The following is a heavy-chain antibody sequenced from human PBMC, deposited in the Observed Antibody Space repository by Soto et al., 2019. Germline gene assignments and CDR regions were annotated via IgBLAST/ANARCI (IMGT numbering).Heavy chain of an antibody. V-gene: IGHV1-18*01. CDR3: AREYCYGAGGAY. D-gene: IGHD3-10*01. Sequence: QVQLVQSGAEVKKPGASVKVSCKASGYTFTSYGISWVRQAPGQGLEWMGWISAYNGNTNYAQKLQGRVTMTTDTSTSPACKELRRLRSDDTGVYSCAREYCYGAGGAYWGQGTLVTVSS. CDR2: ISAYNGNT. J-gene: IGHJ4*02. CDR1: GYTFTSYG.